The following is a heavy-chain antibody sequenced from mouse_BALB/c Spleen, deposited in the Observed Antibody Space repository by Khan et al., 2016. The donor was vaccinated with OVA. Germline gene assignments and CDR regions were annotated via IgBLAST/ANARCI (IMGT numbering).Heavy chain of an antibody. D-gene: IGHD1-2*01. CDR1: GFNIKDTY. V-gene: IGHV14-3*02. CDR3: ARTDGGNMDY. J-gene: IGHJ4*01. Sequence: VQLKESGAELVKPGASVKLSCTASGFNIKDTYMHWVKQRPEEGLEWIGKIDPENGNTKYDPKFQGQATITADPSSNHAYLQLSQLTSADTAVYYSARTDGGNMDYWGQGTSVTVSS. CDR2: IDPENGNT.